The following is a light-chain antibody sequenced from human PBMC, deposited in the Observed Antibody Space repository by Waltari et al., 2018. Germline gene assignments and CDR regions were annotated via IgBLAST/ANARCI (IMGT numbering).Light chain of an antibody. CDR2: RAS. J-gene: IGKJ1*01. V-gene: IGKV3-15*01. CDR1: QSASTS. Sequence: ELVMTQSPATLSVSPGERAPLSCMASQSASTSLAWYQQTPGQAPRLLIYRASTRAAGIPDRFSGSGSGTEFTLTISSLQSEDSAIYYCQQYNIWPWTFGQGTKLEIE. CDR3: QQYNIWPWT.